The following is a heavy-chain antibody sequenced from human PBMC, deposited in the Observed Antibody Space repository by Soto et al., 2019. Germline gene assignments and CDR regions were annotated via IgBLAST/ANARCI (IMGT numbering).Heavy chain of an antibody. Sequence: SETLSLTCTVSGGSISSGDYYWSWIRQPPGKGLEWIGYIYYSGSTYYNPSLKSRVTISVDTSKNQFSLKLSSVTAADTAVYYCARDVLITMVRGGLYYYGMDVWGQGTTVTVSS. D-gene: IGHD3-10*01. CDR1: GGSISSGDYY. CDR2: IYYSGST. V-gene: IGHV4-30-4*01. CDR3: ARDVLITMVRGGLYYYGMDV. J-gene: IGHJ6*02.